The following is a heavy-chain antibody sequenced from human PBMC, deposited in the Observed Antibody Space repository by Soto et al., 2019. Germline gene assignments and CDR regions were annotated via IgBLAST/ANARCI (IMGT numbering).Heavy chain of an antibody. D-gene: IGHD6-19*01. CDR3: ARRLAVAGSGNYYYGMDV. CDR2: IDPSDSYT. V-gene: IGHV5-10-1*01. CDR1: GYSFTSYW. J-gene: IGHJ6*02. Sequence: RGESLKISCKGSGYSFTSYWISWVRQMPGKGLEWMGRIDPSDSYTNYSPSFQGHVTISADKSISTAYLQWSSLKASDTAMYYCARRLAVAGSGNYYYGMDVWGQGTTVTVSS.